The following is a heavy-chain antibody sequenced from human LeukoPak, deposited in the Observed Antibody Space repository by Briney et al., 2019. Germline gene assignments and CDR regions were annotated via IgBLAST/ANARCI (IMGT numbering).Heavy chain of an antibody. CDR3: ARASTTVPNLLDH. Sequence: GGSLRLSCAASGFTFSTYWMHWVRQAPGKGLVWDARIKGDGSSTIYADSVKGRFTISRDNSKTTLYLQTSSLRAEDTAVYYCARASTTVPNLLDHWGRGTLVTVSS. CDR2: IKGDGSST. J-gene: IGHJ4*02. D-gene: IGHD4-17*01. CDR1: GFTFSTYW. V-gene: IGHV3-74*01.